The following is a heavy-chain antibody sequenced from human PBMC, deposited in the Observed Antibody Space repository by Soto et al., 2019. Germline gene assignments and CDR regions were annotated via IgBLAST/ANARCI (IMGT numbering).Heavy chain of an antibody. CDR2: IYYSGST. CDR3: ATHGVGCISTSCYGMGYYYYGMDV. V-gene: IGHV4-59*08. Sequence: SETLSLTCTVSGGSISSYYWSWIRQPPGKGLEWIGYIYYSGSTNYNPSLKSRVTISVDTSKNQFSLKLSSVTAADTAVYYCATHGVGCISTSCYGMGYYYYGMDVWGQGTTVTVSS. J-gene: IGHJ6*02. D-gene: IGHD2-2*01. CDR1: GGSISSYY.